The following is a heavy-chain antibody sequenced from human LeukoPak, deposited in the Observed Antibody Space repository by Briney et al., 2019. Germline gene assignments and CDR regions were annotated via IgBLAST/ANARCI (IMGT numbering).Heavy chain of an antibody. Sequence: SETLSLTCTVSGGSISSYYWSWIRQPPGKGLEWIGYIYYSGSTNYNPSLKSRVTISVDTSKNQFSLKLSSVAAADTAVYYCARDPGIAAPRDAFDIWGQGTMVTVSS. CDR1: GGSISSYY. D-gene: IGHD6-13*01. J-gene: IGHJ3*02. CDR3: ARDPGIAAPRDAFDI. V-gene: IGHV4-59*12. CDR2: IYYSGST.